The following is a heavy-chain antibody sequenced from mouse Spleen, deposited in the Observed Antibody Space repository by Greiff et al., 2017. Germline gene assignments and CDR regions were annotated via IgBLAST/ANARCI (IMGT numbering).Heavy chain of an antibody. CDR1: GYTFTSYW. J-gene: IGHJ4*01. V-gene: IGHV1-5*01. CDR2: IYPGNSDT. Sequence: EVQLQQSGPVLARPGASVKMSCKTSGYTFTSYWMHWVKQRPGQGLEWIGAIYPGNSDTSYNQKFKGKAKLTAVTSASTAYMELSSLTNEDSAVYYCTGGGWREITTWMDYWGQGTSVTVSS. D-gene: IGHD2-4*01. CDR3: TGGGWREITTWMDY.